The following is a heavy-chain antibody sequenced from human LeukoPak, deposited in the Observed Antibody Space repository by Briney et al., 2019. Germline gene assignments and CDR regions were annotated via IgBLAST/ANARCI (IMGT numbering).Heavy chain of an antibody. D-gene: IGHD2-2*01. Sequence: SETLSLTCTVSGGSIGSYYWSWIRQPPGKGLEWIGYIYYSGSTNYNPSLKSRVTISVDTSKNQFSLKLTSVTAADTAVYYCARGSTGPFDYWGQGTLVTVSS. CDR3: ARGSTGPFDY. CDR2: IYYSGST. CDR1: GGSIGSYY. V-gene: IGHV4-59*01. J-gene: IGHJ4*02.